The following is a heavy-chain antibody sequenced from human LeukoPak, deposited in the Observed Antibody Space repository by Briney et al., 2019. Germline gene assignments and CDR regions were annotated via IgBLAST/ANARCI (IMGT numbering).Heavy chain of an antibody. Sequence: GGSLRLSCAASGFTFSSYGMHWVRQAPGKGLEWVTFIRYDGTNKYYADSVKGRFTISRDNTKKSLYLQMNSLRAEDTAVYYCARDNYFYYYMDVWGKGTTVTISS. V-gene: IGHV3-30*02. CDR1: GFTFSSYG. CDR3: ARDNYFYYYMDV. D-gene: IGHD2/OR15-2a*01. CDR2: IRYDGTNK. J-gene: IGHJ6*03.